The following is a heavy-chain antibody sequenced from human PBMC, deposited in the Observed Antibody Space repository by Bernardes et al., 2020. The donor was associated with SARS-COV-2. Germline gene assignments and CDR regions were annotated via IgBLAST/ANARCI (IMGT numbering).Heavy chain of an antibody. CDR2: ISTYNGDT. CDR3: ARCAATSCYSGGLFVY. CDR1: GYAFSSYG. D-gene: IGHD2-2*02. Sequence: ASVKVSCRASGYAFSSYGISWVRQAPGQGLEWMGWISTYNGDTNYGKEIQGRVTMTTDTSTNTAFMELRSLISDDTAMYYCARCAATSCYSGGLFVYWGQGTLVSVSS. J-gene: IGHJ4*02. V-gene: IGHV1-18*01.